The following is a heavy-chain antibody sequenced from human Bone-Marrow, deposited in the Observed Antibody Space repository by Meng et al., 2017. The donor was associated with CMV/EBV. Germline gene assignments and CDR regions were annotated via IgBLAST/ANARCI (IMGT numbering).Heavy chain of an antibody. D-gene: IGHD5-18*01. CDR3: ATGPSTAMVLYYYYYDMDV. CDR1: GYIFTGYY. Sequence: SVKVSCKASGYIFTGYYMHWVRQAPGQGLEWMGWINPNSGGTNFAQKFQGRVTMTRDTSINTAYMELSWLRSDDTAVYYCATGPSTAMVLYYYYYDMDVWGQGTTVTVSS. V-gene: IGHV1-2*02. CDR2: INPNSGGT. J-gene: IGHJ6*02.